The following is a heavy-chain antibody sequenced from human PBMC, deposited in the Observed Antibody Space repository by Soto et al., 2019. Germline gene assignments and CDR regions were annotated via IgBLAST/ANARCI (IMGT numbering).Heavy chain of an antibody. CDR1: GYTFNSYG. V-gene: IGHV1-18*01. Sequence: ASVKVACTASGYTFNSYGISWVRQAPGQGLEWMGWISAYNGNTNYAQKLQGRVTIATDTSTSTAYMELRSLRSDDTAVYYCARCPPDFDWFHDAFDIWGQGTMVTVSS. D-gene: IGHD3-9*01. CDR2: ISAYNGNT. J-gene: IGHJ3*02. CDR3: ARCPPDFDWFHDAFDI.